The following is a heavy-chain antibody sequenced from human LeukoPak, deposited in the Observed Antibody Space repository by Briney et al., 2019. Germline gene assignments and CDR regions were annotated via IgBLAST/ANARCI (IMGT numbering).Heavy chain of an antibody. Sequence: PSQSLSLTCAISVDSVSSNSVRWNWIRRSPSRGLEWLGRTYYRSTWYNDYAVSVRGRITVNPDTSKNQFSLHLNSVTPEDTAVYYCARRLTQYDCFDPWGQGILVTVSS. V-gene: IGHV6-1*01. CDR1: VDSVSSNSVR. D-gene: IGHD2-2*01. J-gene: IGHJ5*02. CDR3: ARRLTQYDCFDP. CDR2: TYYRSTWYN.